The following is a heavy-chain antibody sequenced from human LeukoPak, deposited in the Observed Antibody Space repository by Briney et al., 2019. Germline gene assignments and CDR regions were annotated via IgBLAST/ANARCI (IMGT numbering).Heavy chain of an antibody. J-gene: IGHJ3*02. D-gene: IGHD1-1*01. CDR1: GGSFSGYY. CDR3: ARVSPATGDAFDI. CDR2: INHSGST. Sequence: SETLSLTCAVYGGSFSGYYWSWIRQPPGKGLEWIGEINHSGSTNYNPSLKSRVTISVDTSKNQFSLKLSSVTAADTAVYYCARVSPATGDAFDIWGQGTMVTVSS. V-gene: IGHV4-34*01.